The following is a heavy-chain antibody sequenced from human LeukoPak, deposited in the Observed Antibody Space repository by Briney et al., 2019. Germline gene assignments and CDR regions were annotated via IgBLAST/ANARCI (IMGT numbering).Heavy chain of an antibody. D-gene: IGHD3-10*01. J-gene: IGHJ3*02. CDR2: INPNSGGT. CDR3: ARDLDYYGSGSFFNI. V-gene: IGHV1-2*02. CDR1: GYTFTAYS. Sequence: ASVTVSFKASGYTFTAYSMHWVRQAPGQGRARMGWINPNSGGTNYAQKLQGRVTITRDTSITTAYMELSRLRSDDTAVYYCARDLDYYGSGSFFNIWGQGTMVTVSS.